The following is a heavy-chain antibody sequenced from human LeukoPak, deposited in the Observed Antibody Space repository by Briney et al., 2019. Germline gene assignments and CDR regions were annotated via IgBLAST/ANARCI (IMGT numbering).Heavy chain of an antibody. Sequence: GGSLRLSCAASRLRFASYGMHWVRQAPGKGLEWVSYISSSSSTIYYADSVKGRFTISRDNAKNSLYLQMNSLRAEDTAVYYCARAGLLWFGELSWFFDYWGQGTLVTVSS. D-gene: IGHD3-10*01. V-gene: IGHV3-48*01. CDR3: ARAGLLWFGELSWFFDY. CDR2: ISSSSSTI. J-gene: IGHJ4*02. CDR1: RLRFASYG.